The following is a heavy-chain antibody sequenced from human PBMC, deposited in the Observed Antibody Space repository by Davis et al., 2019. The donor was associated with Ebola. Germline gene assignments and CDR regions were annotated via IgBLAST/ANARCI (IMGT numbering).Heavy chain of an antibody. CDR1: GFTFSGSA. D-gene: IGHD5-18*01. V-gene: IGHV3-30-3*01. Sequence: GGSLRLSCAASGFTFSGSAMHWVRQAPGKGLEWVAVISYDGSNKYYADSVKGRFTISRDNSKNTLYLQMNSLRAEDTAVYYCARSGILDYWGQGTLVTVSS. CDR3: ARSGILDY. CDR2: ISYDGSNK. J-gene: IGHJ4*02.